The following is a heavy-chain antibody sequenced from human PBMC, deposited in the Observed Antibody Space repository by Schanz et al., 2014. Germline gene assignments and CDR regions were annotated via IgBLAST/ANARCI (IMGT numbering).Heavy chain of an antibody. V-gene: IGHV3-21*01. D-gene: IGHD6-19*01. CDR1: GFTISSYS. J-gene: IGHJ4*02. CDR3: AIIGVMVAVAGTRADY. CDR2: ISSSGSYI. Sequence: EVQLVESGGGLVKRGGSLRLSCAASGFTISSYSMNWVRQAPGKGLEWVSSISSSGSYIYYADSVKGRFSISRDNAKNSLFLQMNRLRADDTALYYCAIIGVMVAVAGTRADYWGQGTLVTVSS.